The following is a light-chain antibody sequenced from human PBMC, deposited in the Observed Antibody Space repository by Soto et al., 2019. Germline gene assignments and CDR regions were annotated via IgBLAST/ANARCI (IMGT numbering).Light chain of an antibody. V-gene: IGKV3-20*01. Sequence: EIVLTQSPGTLSLSPGERATLSCRASQSVSSSYLAWYQQKPGQAPRLLIYGESSSATGIPDRFSGSGSGTDFTLTISRLEPEDFAVYYCQQYGSSRALTFGGGTKVEIK. CDR1: QSVSSSY. J-gene: IGKJ4*01. CDR2: GES. CDR3: QQYGSSRALT.